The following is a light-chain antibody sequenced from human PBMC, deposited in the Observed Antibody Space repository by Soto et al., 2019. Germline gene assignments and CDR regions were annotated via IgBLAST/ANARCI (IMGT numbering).Light chain of an antibody. Sequence: DIQMTQSPSSLSASVGDRVTITCRASQSISSYLNWYQQKPGKAPKLLIYAASILQSGVPSRYSGNGSGTDSTLTNTSLQPEDFATYYCQQSYSTPRYTFGQGTKL. J-gene: IGKJ2*01. CDR3: QQSYSTPRYT. CDR1: QSISSY. CDR2: AAS. V-gene: IGKV1-39*01.